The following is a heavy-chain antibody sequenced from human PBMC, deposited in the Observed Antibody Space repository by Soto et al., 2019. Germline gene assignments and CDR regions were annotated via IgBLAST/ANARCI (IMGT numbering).Heavy chain of an antibody. J-gene: IGHJ6*03. V-gene: IGHV3-23*01. CDR2: ISGSGGNT. CDR1: GFTFSSYA. CDR3: AKAIDHYGSGSYYVRYYYMDV. D-gene: IGHD3-10*01. Sequence: GGSLRLSCAASGFTFSSYAMSWVRQAPGKGLEWVSAISGSGGNTYYADSVKGRFTISRDNSKNTLYLQMNSLRADDTAVYYCAKAIDHYGSGSYYVRYYYMDVWGKGTTVTVSS.